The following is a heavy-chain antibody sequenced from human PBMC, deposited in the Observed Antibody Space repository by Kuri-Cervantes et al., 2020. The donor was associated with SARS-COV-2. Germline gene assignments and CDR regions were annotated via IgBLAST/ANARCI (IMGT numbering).Heavy chain of an antibody. D-gene: IGHD3-3*01. CDR2: IYYSGST. J-gene: IGHJ4*02. V-gene: IGHV4-59*12. Sequence: SETLSLTCAVYGGSFSGYYWSWIRQPPGKGLEWIGYIYYSGSTNYNPSLKSRVTISVDTSKNQFSLKLSSVTAADTAVYYCARGYFSNAEWFSDFDYWGQGTLVTVSS. CDR3: ARGYFSNAEWFSDFDY. CDR1: GGSFSGYY.